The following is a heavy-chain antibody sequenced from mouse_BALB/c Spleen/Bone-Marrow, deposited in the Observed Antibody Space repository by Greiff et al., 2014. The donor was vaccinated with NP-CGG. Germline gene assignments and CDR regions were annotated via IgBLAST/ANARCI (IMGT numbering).Heavy chain of an antibody. D-gene: IGHD1-3*01. CDR3: ARLTPDYAMDY. CDR2: ISSGGSYA. J-gene: IGHJ4*01. Sequence: EVQGVESGGDLVKPGGSLKLSCAASGFTFSNYGMSWVRQTPDKRLEWVATISSGGSYAYFPDSVKGRFTISRDNAKNTLYLQMNSLKSEDAAMYYCARLTPDYAMDYWGQGTPVTVSS. V-gene: IGHV5-6*01. CDR1: GFTFSNYG.